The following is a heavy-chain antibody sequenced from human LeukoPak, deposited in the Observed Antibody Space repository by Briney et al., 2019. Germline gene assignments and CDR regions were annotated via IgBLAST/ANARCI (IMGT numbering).Heavy chain of an antibody. CDR2: IYYSGST. Sequence: SETLSLTCTVSGGSISSGDYYWSWIRQPPGKGLEWIGYIYYSGSTYYNPSLKRRVTISVDTSKNQFSLKLSSVTAADTAVYYCARDRDIVVVPAAQNWGQGTLVTVSS. CDR1: GGSISSGDYY. V-gene: IGHV4-30-4*08. CDR3: ARDRDIVVVPAAQN. J-gene: IGHJ4*02. D-gene: IGHD2-2*01.